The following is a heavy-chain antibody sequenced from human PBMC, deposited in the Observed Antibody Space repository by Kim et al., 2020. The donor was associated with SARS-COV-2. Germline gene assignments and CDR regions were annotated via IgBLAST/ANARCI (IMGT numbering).Heavy chain of an antibody. V-gene: IGHV3-11*01. D-gene: IGHD4-17*01. J-gene: IGHJ6*02. CDR1: GFTFSDYY. CDR2: ISSSGSTI. CDR3: ARSFKRDYGGNKLGLGYYYYYGMDV. Sequence: GGSLRLSCAASGFTFSDYYMSWIRQAPGKGLEWVSYISSSGSTIYYADSVKGRFTISRDNAKNSLYLQMNSLRAEDTAVYYCARSFKRDYGGNKLGLGYYYYYGMDVWGQGTTVTVSS.